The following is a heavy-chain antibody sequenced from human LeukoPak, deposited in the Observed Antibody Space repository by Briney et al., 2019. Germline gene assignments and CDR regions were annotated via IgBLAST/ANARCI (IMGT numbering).Heavy chain of an antibody. CDR1: GYTFISYA. CDR3: ARGRFLEWLHYNWFDP. CDR2: INADYGNT. Sequence: ASVKVSCKASGYTFISYAIHWVRQAPGQSLEWMGWINADYGNTKYSQKFQGRVTITRDTSASTAYMELSSLRSEDTAVYYCARGRFLEWLHYNWFDPWGQGTLVTVSS. D-gene: IGHD3-3*01. V-gene: IGHV1-3*01. J-gene: IGHJ5*02.